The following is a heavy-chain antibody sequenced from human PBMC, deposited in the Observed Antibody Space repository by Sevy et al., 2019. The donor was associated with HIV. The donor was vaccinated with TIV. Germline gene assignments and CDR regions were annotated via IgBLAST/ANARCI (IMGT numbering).Heavy chain of an antibody. D-gene: IGHD2-2*01. CDR3: ASPIIVVVPAAMGHYGMDV. J-gene: IGHJ6*02. Sequence: SETLSLTCTVSGGSISSSSYYWGWIRQPPGKGLEWIGSIYYSGSTYYNPSLKSRVTISVDTSKNRFSLKLSSVTAADTAVYYCASPIIVVVPAAMGHYGMDVWGQGTTVTVSS. CDR1: GGSISSSSYY. CDR2: IYYSGST. V-gene: IGHV4-39*01.